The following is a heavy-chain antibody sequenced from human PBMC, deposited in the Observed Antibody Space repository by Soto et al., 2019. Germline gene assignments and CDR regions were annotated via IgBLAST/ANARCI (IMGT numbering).Heavy chain of an antibody. V-gene: IGHV1-69*13. D-gene: IGHD3-3*01. CDR1: GGTFSSYA. J-gene: IGHJ6*02. CDR2: IIPIFGTA. CDR3: ARARLRFLEWLLPPPMAGYYYGMGV. Sequence: SVKVSCKASGGTFSSYAISWVRQAPGQGLEWMGGIIPIFGTANYAQKFQGRVTITADESTSTAYMELSSLRSEDTAVYYCARARLRFLEWLLPPPMAGYYYGMGVWGQGTTVTVSS.